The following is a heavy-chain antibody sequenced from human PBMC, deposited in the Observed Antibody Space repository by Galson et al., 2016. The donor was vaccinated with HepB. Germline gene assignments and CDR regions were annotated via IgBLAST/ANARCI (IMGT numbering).Heavy chain of an antibody. CDR3: ARDRGYYDSSGYYPPPYGMDV. J-gene: IGHJ6*02. CDR1: GGSISRGGDY. Sequence: TLSLTCTVSGGSISRGGDYWSWIRQHPGKGLEWIGYIYYTGSTYYNPSLKSRVTISADTSKNQFSLKLSSVTAADTALYYCARDRGYYDSSGYYPPPYGMDVWGQGTTVTVSS. V-gene: IGHV4-31*03. CDR2: IYYTGST. D-gene: IGHD3-22*01.